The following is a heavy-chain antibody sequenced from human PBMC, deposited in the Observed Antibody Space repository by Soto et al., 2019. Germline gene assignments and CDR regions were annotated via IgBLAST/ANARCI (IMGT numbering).Heavy chain of an antibody. V-gene: IGHV4-34*01. J-gene: IGHJ4*02. D-gene: IGHD3-10*01. CDR1: GGSFSGYY. CDR2: INHSGST. Sequence: SETLSLTCAVYGGSFSGYYWSWIRQPPGKGLEWIGEINHSGSTNYNPSLKSRVTLSVDTSKDQFSLKLSSVTAADTAVYYCARTTFGMVRGVITSANFDYWGQGTLVTVSS. CDR3: ARTTFGMVRGVITSANFDY.